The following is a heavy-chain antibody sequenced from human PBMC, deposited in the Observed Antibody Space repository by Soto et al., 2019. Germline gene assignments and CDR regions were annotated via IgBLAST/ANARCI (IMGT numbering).Heavy chain of an antibody. V-gene: IGHV1-18*01. J-gene: IGHJ4*02. D-gene: IGHD1-1*01. Sequence: QVHLVQSGAEVKKPGASVKVSCKGSGYGFTTYGITWVRQAPGQGLEWMAWISAHNGNTNYAQKLQGRVTVTSDTSTSTAYMELRSLRSDDTAVYYCARGRYGDYWGQRALVTVSS. CDR3: ARGRYGDY. CDR1: GYGFTTYG. CDR2: ISAHNGNT.